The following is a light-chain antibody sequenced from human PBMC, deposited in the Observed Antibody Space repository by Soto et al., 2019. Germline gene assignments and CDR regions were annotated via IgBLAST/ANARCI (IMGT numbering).Light chain of an antibody. V-gene: IGKV3-15*01. CDR1: QSVLRN. Sequence: EIVMTQSPATLSVSPGERATLSCRTSQSVLRNLAWYQQKPGQAPRLLIYDASTRATGIPARFSGSGSGTEFTLTISSLQSEDFAVYYCQQYNDWLGTFGPGTKGHLK. CDR2: DAS. CDR3: QQYNDWLGT. J-gene: IGKJ3*01.